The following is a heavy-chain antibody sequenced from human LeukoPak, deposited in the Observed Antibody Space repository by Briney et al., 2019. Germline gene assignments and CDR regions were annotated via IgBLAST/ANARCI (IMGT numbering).Heavy chain of an antibody. J-gene: IGHJ5*02. CDR2: IWRGGNYK. D-gene: IGHD6-19*01. CDR1: GFNFGTHA. CDR3: VIDPPDSGWAFWS. Sequence: PGGSLRLSCSASGFNFGTHAMHWVRPAPGQGLEWVAMIWRGGNYKFYADSVKGRFTISRDDSRSDLSLQMDSLRVEDTALYHCVIDPPDSGWAFWSWGQGALVTVSS. V-gene: IGHV3-33*01.